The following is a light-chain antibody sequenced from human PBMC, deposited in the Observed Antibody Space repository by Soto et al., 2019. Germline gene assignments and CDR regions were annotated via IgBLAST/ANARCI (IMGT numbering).Light chain of an antibody. CDR3: QQYGSSPLT. Sequence: EMVLARSPASLSGSPGERASLSGRASQSVNCYLTWYQQKPGQAPRLLIYGASSRATGIADRFSGSGSGTDFTLTIRSPEPEDFAVYYCQQYGSSPLTFRGGTKVDIK. CDR2: GAS. V-gene: IGKV3-20*01. J-gene: IGKJ4*01. CDR1: QSVNCY.